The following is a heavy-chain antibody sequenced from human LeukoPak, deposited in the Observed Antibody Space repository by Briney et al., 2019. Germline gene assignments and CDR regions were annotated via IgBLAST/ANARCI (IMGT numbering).Heavy chain of an antibody. V-gene: IGHV3-66*01. CDR2: IYSGGST. CDR3: AREYYYASGTYWNWFDP. CDR1: GFSFSSDW. D-gene: IGHD3-10*01. Sequence: PGGSLRLSCAASGFSFSSDWMAWVRQAPGKGLEWVSTIYSGGSTYYADSVRDRFTISRDNSKNTVYLQMNSLRAEDTAVYHCAREYYYASGTYWNWFDPWGQGTLVTVSS. J-gene: IGHJ5*02.